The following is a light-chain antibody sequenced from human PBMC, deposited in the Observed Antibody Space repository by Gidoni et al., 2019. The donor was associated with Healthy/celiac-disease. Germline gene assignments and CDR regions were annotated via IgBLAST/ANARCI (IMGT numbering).Light chain of an antibody. V-gene: IGKV3-20*01. J-gene: IGKJ3*01. CDR1: QSVSSSY. Sequence: EIVLTLSPGTLSLSPGESATLSCRASQSVSSSYLAWYQQKPGQAPRLLIYGASSRATGIPDRFSGSGSGTDFTLTISRLEPEDFAVYYCQQYGSSFTFGPGTKVDIK. CDR2: GAS. CDR3: QQYGSSFT.